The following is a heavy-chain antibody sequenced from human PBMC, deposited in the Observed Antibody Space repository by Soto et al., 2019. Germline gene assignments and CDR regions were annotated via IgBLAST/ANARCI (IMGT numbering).Heavy chain of an antibody. J-gene: IGHJ5*02. CDR2: ISGSGGST. Sequence: EVQLLESGGGLVPPGGSLRLSCAASGFTFSSYAMSWVRQAPGKGLEWVSAISGSGGSTYYADSVKGRFTISRDNSKNTLYLQMNSLRAEDTAVYYCAKLPTYYYDSSGPRNWFDPWGQGTLVTVSS. D-gene: IGHD3-22*01. V-gene: IGHV3-23*01. CDR3: AKLPTYYYDSSGPRNWFDP. CDR1: GFTFSSYA.